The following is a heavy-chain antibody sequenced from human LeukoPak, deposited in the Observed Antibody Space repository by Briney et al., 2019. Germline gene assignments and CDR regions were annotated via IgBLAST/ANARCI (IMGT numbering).Heavy chain of an antibody. J-gene: IGHJ4*02. CDR2: IYYSGST. Sequence: SETLSLTCTVSGGSISSYYWSWIRQHPGKGLEWIGYIYYSGSTNYNPSLKSRVTISVDTSKNQFSLKLSSVTAADTAVYYCARSDIVVVPAAMLFDYWGQGTLVTVSS. CDR1: GGSISSYY. CDR3: ARSDIVVVPAAMLFDY. D-gene: IGHD2-2*01. V-gene: IGHV4-59*01.